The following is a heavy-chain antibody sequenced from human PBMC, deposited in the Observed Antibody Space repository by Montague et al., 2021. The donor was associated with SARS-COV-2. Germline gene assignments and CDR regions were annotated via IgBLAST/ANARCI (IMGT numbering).Heavy chain of an antibody. J-gene: IGHJ6*02. CDR3: ASSGGYYYYYPGVDV. Sequence: SETLSLTCTVSGGSVSSATYYWSWIRQPPGKGLEWIGYINYSGGTSYNPSLKSRVPISVDMSKNQFSLKLNSVTAADTAVYYCASSGGYYYYYPGVDVWGQGTTVTVSS. CDR1: GGSVSSATYY. V-gene: IGHV4-61*01. CDR2: INYSGGT. D-gene: IGHD3-10*01.